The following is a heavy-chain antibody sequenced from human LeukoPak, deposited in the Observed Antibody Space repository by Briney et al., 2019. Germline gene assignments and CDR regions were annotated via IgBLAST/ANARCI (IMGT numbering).Heavy chain of an antibody. Sequence: SQTLSLTCTVSGGSISGGGYYWSWIRQHPGKGLEWIGYIYYSGSTYYNPSLKSRVTISVDTSKNQFSLKLSSVTAADTAVYYCAREVGYDILTGYSTWGQGTLVTVSS. CDR1: GGSISGGGYY. CDR2: IYYSGST. J-gene: IGHJ5*02. CDR3: AREVGYDILTGYST. V-gene: IGHV4-31*03. D-gene: IGHD3-9*01.